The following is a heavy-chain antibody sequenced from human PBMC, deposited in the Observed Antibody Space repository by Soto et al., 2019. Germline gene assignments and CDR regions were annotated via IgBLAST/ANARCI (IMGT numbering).Heavy chain of an antibody. CDR3: AKADRYSSGWECAFDI. CDR1: GFTFSSYA. V-gene: IGHV3-23*01. J-gene: IGHJ3*02. D-gene: IGHD6-19*01. Sequence: GSLRLSCAASGFTFSSYAMSWVRQAPGKGLEWVSAISGSGGSTYYADSVKGRFTISRDNSKNTLYLQMNSLRAEDTAVYYCAKADRYSSGWECAFDIWGQGTMVTVSS. CDR2: ISGSGGST.